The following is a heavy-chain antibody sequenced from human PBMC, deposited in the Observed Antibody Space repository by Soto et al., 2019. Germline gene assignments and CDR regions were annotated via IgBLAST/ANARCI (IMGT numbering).Heavy chain of an antibody. J-gene: IGHJ3*02. V-gene: IGHV1-18*01. CDR2: ISAYNGKR. D-gene: IGHD2-21*01. CDR3: ARGRIVASIHDAFEI. Sequence: QGQLLQSGDEVKKPGASVRVSCRASGYDFTSYGISWVRQAPGQGLEWVSWISAYNGKRDTAQKFQGRVTKTLDTSADTAHMELGGLTSADTAVYYCARGRIVASIHDAFEIWGQGTMVAVSS. CDR1: GYDFTSYG.